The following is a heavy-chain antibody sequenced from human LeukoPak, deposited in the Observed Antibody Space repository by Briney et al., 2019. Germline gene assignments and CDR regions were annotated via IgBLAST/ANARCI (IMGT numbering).Heavy chain of an antibody. CDR3: ARRQAGALEQSAFDI. CDR1: GYSINSVYY. V-gene: IGHV4-38-2*01. D-gene: IGHD3-3*01. CDR2: MYYSGST. Sequence: PSETLSLTCGVSGYSINSVYYWGWIRQPPGKGLQWIGSMYYSGSTYYRPSLKSRVTISVDTSKNQFSLRLSSVTAADTALYYCARRQAGALEQSAFDIWGQGTMVTVSS. J-gene: IGHJ3*02.